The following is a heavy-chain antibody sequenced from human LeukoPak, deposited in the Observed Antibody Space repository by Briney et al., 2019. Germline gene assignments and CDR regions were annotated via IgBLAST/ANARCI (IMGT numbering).Heavy chain of an antibody. CDR3: ARSLHISAPFDV. CDR2: IYYSGST. Sequence: NPSETLSLTCTVSGDSISSRSYYWGWIRQPPGKGLEWIGNIYYSGSTYYNPSLKSRVTISVDTSKNQFSLRLTSLTAADTAVYYCARSLHISAPFDVWGQGTLVTVSS. V-gene: IGHV4-39*01. CDR1: GDSISSRSYY. D-gene: IGHD2-21*01. J-gene: IGHJ4*02.